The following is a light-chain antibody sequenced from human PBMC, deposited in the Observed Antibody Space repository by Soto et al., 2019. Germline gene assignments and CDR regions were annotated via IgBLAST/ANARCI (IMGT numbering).Light chain of an antibody. CDR3: QQRSDWPRT. CDR1: QSIYSY. J-gene: IGKJ2*01. CDR2: DAS. V-gene: IGKV3-11*01. Sequence: EIVLTQSPATLSLSPGERATLSCRASQSIYSYLAWYQQKPGQAPRLLIYDASSRATGVPARFSASGSGTDFTLTISSLEPEDFAVYYCQQRSDWPRTFGQGTKLEIK.